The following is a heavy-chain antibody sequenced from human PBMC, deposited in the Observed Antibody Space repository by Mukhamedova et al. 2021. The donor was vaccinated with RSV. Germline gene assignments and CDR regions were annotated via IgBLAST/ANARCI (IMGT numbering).Heavy chain of an antibody. Sequence: IGWVRQMPGKGLEWMGIIYPGDSDTRYSPSFQGQVTISADKSISTAYLQWSSLKASDTAMYYCSRTRDYYGSGSYGTFDYWGPGT. CDR2: IYPGDSDT. V-gene: IGHV5-51*01. J-gene: IGHJ4*02. D-gene: IGHD3-10*01. CDR3: SRTRDYYGSGSYGTFDY.